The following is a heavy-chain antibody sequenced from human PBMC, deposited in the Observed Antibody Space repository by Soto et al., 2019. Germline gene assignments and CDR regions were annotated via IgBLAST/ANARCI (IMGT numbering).Heavy chain of an antibody. CDR3: ARESEDLTSNFDY. J-gene: IGHJ4*02. V-gene: IGHV3-21*01. CDR1: GFTFSGYA. CDR2: ISSTTNYI. Sequence: GGSLRLSCVASGFTFSGYAMNWVRQAPGKGLEWVSSISSTTNYIYYADSMKGRFTVSRDNAKNSVYLEMNSLSAEDTAVYYCARESEDLTSNFDYWGQGTLVTVSS.